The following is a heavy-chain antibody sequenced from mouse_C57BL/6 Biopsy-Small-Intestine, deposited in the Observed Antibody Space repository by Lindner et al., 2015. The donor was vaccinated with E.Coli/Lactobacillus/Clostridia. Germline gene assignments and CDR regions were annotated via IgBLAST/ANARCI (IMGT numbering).Heavy chain of an antibody. D-gene: IGHD2-2*01. CDR1: YILTELSI. Sequence: SVKVSCKVFGYILTELSIHWVRQAPGKGLEWMGRSPPENGETFFAQKFQGRVAMTGDTSTDTAYMELSSLTSEDTAVYYCATAEFYGSGNDPSLYYFDFWGQGTLVTVSS. V-gene: IGHV1-83*01. J-gene: IGHJ2*01. CDR2: PPENGETF. CDR3: TAEFYGSGNDPSLYYFDF.